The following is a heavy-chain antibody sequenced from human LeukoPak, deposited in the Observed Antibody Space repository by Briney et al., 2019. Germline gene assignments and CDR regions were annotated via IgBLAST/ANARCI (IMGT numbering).Heavy chain of an antibody. Sequence: PGGSLRLFCAASEFTFSFYSMNWVRQAPGKGLEYVSAISDSGGSTYYADSVKGRFTISRDNSKNTLYLQMSSLRAEDTAVYFCVRGYSFGPYGMDVWGQGTPVTVSS. CDR3: VRGYSFGPYGMDV. D-gene: IGHD2-15*01. CDR2: ISDSGGST. CDR1: EFTFSFYS. V-gene: IGHV3-64D*09. J-gene: IGHJ6*02.